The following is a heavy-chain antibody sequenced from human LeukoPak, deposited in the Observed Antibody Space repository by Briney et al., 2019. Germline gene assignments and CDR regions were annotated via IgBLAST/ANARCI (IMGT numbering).Heavy chain of an antibody. CDR3: ARGAFDYYGSGTYKSAFDN. CDR1: GFTFSSYE. J-gene: IGHJ4*02. Sequence: PGGSLRLSCAASGFTFSSYEMNWVRQAPGKGLEWVSSISSSSSYIYYADSVKGRFTISRDSAKNSLYLQMNSLRAEDTAVYYCARGAFDYYGSGTYKSAFDNWGQGTLVTVSS. D-gene: IGHD3-10*01. V-gene: IGHV3-21*06. CDR2: ISSSSSYI.